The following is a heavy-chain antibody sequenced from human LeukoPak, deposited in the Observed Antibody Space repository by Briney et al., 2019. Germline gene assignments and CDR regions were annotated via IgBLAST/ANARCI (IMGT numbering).Heavy chain of an antibody. CDR1: GGTFSSYA. CDR2: IIPILGIA. D-gene: IGHD1-1*01. V-gene: IGHV1-69*04. CDR3: ARGLERAPFDY. J-gene: IGHJ4*02. Sequence: SVKVSCKASGGTFSSYAISWVRQAPGQGLEWMGRIIPILGIANYAQKFQGRVTITTDESTSTAYMELSSLRSEDTAVYYCARGLERAPFDYWGQGTLVTVSS.